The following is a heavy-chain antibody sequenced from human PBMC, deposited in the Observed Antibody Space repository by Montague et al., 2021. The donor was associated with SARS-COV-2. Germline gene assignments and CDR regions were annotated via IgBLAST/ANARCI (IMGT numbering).Heavy chain of an antibody. CDR2: ISYDGSNE. V-gene: IGHV3-30*04. Sequence: SLRLSCAASGFTFSSYSMHWVRQAPGKGLEWVAFISYDGSNENFGKSVKGRFTISRDNPKSTMYLQMNSLRAEDTAIYYCARVIVVGYYGMDVWGQGTTVTVSS. D-gene: IGHD3-22*01. J-gene: IGHJ6*02. CDR1: GFTFSSYS. CDR3: ARVIVVGYYGMDV.